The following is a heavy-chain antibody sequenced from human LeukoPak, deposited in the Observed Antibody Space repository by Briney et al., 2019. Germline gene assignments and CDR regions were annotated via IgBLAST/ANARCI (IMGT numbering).Heavy chain of an antibody. V-gene: IGHV3-74*01. Sequence: GGSLRLSCAASGFTFSSYWMHWVRQAPGKGLVWVSRINSDGSSTSYADSVKGRFTISRDNAKNSLYLQMNSLRAEDTAVYYCARSDSSSWYSLHDYWGQGTLVTVSS. CDR3: ARSDSSSWYSLHDY. D-gene: IGHD6-13*01. CDR2: INSDGSST. CDR1: GFTFSSYW. J-gene: IGHJ4*02.